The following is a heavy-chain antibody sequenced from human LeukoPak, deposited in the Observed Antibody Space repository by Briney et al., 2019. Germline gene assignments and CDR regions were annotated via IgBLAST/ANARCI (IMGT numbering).Heavy chain of an antibody. V-gene: IGHV3-23*01. D-gene: IGHD5/OR15-5a*01. J-gene: IGHJ6*02. CDR2: ISGSSGST. CDR3: AKGVYPNYYYGVDV. Sequence: PGGSLRLSCEASGFTFSSYAMSWVRQAPGKGLEWVSAISGSSGSTYYADSVKGRFTISRDNSKNTLYLQMNSLRAEDTAVYYCAKGVYPNYYYGVDVWGQGTTVTVSS. CDR1: GFTFSSYA.